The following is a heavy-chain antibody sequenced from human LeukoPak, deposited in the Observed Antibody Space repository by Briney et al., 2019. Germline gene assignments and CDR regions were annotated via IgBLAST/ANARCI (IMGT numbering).Heavy chain of an antibody. Sequence: PSETLSLTCTVSGGSISSISYYWGWIRQPPGKGLEWIGSIYYSGSTYYTPSLKSRDTISVYTSKNQFSLKLSSVTAADTAVYYCARRPRDCSGGSCYSFDYWGQGTLVTVSS. D-gene: IGHD2-15*01. CDR3: ARRPRDCSGGSCYSFDY. V-gene: IGHV4-39*01. CDR1: GGSISSISYY. J-gene: IGHJ4*02. CDR2: IYYSGST.